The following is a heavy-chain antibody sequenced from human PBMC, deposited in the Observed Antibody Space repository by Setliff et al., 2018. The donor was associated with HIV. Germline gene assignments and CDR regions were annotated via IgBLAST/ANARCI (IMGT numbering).Heavy chain of an antibody. J-gene: IGHJ4*02. CDR1: GFTFDDYA. CDR3: AKGPLSIFGVARNVLFDN. V-gene: IGHV3-9*01. Sequence: GGSLRLSCAASGFTFDDYAMHWVRQAPGKGLEWVSGISWNSGSIGYADSVRGRFTISRDNAKNSLYVQMNSLRAEDTALYYCAKGPLSIFGVARNVLFDNWGQGTLVTVSS. D-gene: IGHD3-3*01. CDR2: ISWNSGSI.